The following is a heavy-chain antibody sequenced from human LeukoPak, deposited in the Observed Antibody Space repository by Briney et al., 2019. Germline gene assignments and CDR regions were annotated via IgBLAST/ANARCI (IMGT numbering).Heavy chain of an antibody. D-gene: IGHD2-2*02. V-gene: IGHV3-21*06. J-gene: IGHJ4*02. Sequence: GGSLRLSCAASGFTFSSHTVTWVRQAPGRGLEWVSSISSSSSFIHYADSVRGRFTISRDNSKNTLYLQMNSLSAEDTALYFCAKGYCTGTSCYTGLDYWGQGTLVTVSS. CDR1: GFTFSSHT. CDR3: AKGYCTGTSCYTGLDY. CDR2: ISSSSSFI.